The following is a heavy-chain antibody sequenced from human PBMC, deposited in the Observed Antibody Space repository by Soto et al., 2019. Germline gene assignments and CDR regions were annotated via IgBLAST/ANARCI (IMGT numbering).Heavy chain of an antibody. CDR2: IYHGGST. CDR3: AREIWNKWRPLYYYYYGMDV. Sequence: SETLSLTCAVSGYSISSGYYWGWIRQPPGKGLEWSGSIYHGGSTYYNPSLKSRVAISVDTSKNQFSLKLSSVTAADTAVYYCAREIWNKWRPLYYYYYGMDVWGQGTTVTVSS. J-gene: IGHJ6*02. V-gene: IGHV4-38-2*02. D-gene: IGHD1-1*01. CDR1: GYSISSGYY.